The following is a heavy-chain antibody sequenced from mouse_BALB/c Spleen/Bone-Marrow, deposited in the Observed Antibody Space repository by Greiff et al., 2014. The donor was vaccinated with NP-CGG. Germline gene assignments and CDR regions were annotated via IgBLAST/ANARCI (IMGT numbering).Heavy chain of an antibody. Sequence: VKLQESGAELVKPGASVKLSCKASGYTFTSYYMYWVKQRPGQGLEWIGGINPSNGGTNFNEKFKSKATLTVDKSSSTAYMQLSSLTSEDSAVYYCTRTHYYGSRYCYAMDYWGQGTSVTVSS. CDR3: TRTHYYGSRYCYAMDY. CDR1: GYTFTSYY. CDR2: INPSNGGT. V-gene: IGHV1S81*02. D-gene: IGHD1-1*01. J-gene: IGHJ4*01.